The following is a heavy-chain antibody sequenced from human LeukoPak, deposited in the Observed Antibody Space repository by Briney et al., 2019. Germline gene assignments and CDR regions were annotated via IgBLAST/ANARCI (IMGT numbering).Heavy chain of an antibody. Sequence: GGIIPILGIANYAQKFQGRVTITADKSTSTAYMELSSLRSEDTAVYYCASTKTTVVTEFDPWGQGTLVTVSS. CDR2: IIPILGIA. J-gene: IGHJ5*02. CDR3: ASTKTTVVTEFDP. D-gene: IGHD4-17*01. V-gene: IGHV1-69*10.